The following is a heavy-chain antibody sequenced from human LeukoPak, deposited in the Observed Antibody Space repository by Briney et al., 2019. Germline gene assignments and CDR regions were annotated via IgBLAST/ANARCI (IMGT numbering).Heavy chain of an antibody. V-gene: IGHV1-24*01. CDR3: ATDRPITPLAFDI. D-gene: IGHD5-24*01. CDR1: GYTLTELS. CDR2: FDPEDGET. Sequence: VAPVKVSYKVSGYTLTELSMHWVRQAPGKGREWMGGFDPEDGETIYAQKFQGRVTMTEDTSTDTAYMELSSLRSEDTAVYYCATDRPITPLAFDIWGQGTMVTVSS. J-gene: IGHJ3*02.